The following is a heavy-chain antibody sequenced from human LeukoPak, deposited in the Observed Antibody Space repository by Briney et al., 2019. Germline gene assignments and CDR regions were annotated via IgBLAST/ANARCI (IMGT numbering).Heavy chain of an antibody. CDR3: AGDEATSGWNKWFDP. CDR2: INTGGRTT. Sequence: PGGSLRLSCAASGFTFSGYCMNWVRQAPGKGLEWVSHINTGGRTTNYADSVKGRFTISSDNAKNTMYLEMNSLRGEEKAGYCCAGDEATSGWNKWFDPWGQGTLVTVSS. V-gene: IGHV3-74*01. CDR1: GFTFSGYC. D-gene: IGHD6-19*01. J-gene: IGHJ5*02.